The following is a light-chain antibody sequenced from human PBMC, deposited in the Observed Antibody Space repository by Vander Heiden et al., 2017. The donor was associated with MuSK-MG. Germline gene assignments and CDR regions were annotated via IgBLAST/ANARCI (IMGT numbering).Light chain of an antibody. V-gene: IGKV1-9*01. CDR3: QQFKGYPPIT. Sequence: DIELTQSPSCLSVSVGDRVTVTCRASQGISTYLAWFKQKPLISPKLLIYAAFTLPSGVPSRFSGTRSGTEFTLTISGLHPEDFATYYCQQFKGYPPITFGPWTRQVIK. J-gene: IGKJ5*01. CDR1: QGISTY. CDR2: AAF.